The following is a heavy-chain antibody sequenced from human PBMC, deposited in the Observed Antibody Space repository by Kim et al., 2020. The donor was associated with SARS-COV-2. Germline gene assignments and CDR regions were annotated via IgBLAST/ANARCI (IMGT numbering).Heavy chain of an antibody. CDR2: INAGNGDT. V-gene: IGHV1-3*01. CDR1: GYTFTSYG. J-gene: IGHJ6*02. CDR3: ARTRNVDV. Sequence: ASVKVSCKASGYTFTSYGMSWVRQAPGQGLEWMGWINAGNGDTKYSQKFQGKVTITRDTSATTAYKEVGSLTSEDTAIYYCARTRNVDVWGQGTTVTVSS.